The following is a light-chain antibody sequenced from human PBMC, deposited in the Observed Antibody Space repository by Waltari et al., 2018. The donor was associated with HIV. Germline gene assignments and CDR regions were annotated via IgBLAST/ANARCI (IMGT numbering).Light chain of an antibody. J-gene: IGKJ1*01. V-gene: IGKV3-15*01. CDR1: QSVSTS. CDR2: GTS. CDR3: QQYKNGWT. Sequence: EVVMAQYPATLSVSPGERAILSCRASQSVSTSLAWYQQKPGQAPRLLIFGTSTRATGGSARFSGSGSGTYFRLTISSLQSEDLAVYYCQQYKNGWTFGQGTKVDIK.